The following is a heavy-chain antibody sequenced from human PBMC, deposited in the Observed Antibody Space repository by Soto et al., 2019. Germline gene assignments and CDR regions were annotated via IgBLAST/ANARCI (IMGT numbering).Heavy chain of an antibody. CDR3: ARICGAEKATTENEYYYYGMDV. D-gene: IGHD5-12*01. Sequence: SGPTLVNPTQTLTLTCTFSGFSLSTSGMCVSWIRQPPGKALEWLALIDWDDDKYYSTSLKTRLTISKDTSKNQVVLTMTNMDPVDTATYYCARICGAEKATTENEYYYYGMDVWGQGTTVTVSS. CDR1: GFSLSTSGMC. CDR2: IDWDDDK. V-gene: IGHV2-70*01. J-gene: IGHJ6*02.